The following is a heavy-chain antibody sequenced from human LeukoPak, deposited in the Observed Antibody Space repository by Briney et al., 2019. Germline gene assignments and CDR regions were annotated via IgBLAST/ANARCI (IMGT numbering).Heavy chain of an antibody. D-gene: IGHD3-22*01. CDR2: IFYTGSA. V-gene: IGHV4-39*01. CDR1: GGSIASSSYF. Sequence: SETLSLTCTVSGGSIASSSYFWGWIRQPPGKGLEWIGSIFYTGSAYYNPSLKSRVTISVDTSKNQFSLKLSSVTASDTAVYYCALSMLVPNWFDPWGQGTLVTVS. CDR3: ALSMLVPNWFDP. J-gene: IGHJ5*02.